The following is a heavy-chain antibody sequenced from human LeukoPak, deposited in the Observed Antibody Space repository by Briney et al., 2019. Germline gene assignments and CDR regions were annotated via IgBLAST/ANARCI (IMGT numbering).Heavy chain of an antibody. CDR3: AKGYDILTGYYITSFDY. V-gene: IGHV3-9*01. J-gene: IGHJ4*02. CDR2: ISWNSGSI. Sequence: GGSLRLSCAASGFTFDDYAMHWVRHAPGKGLEWVSGISWNSGSIGYADSVKGRFTISRDNAKNSLYLQMNSLRAEDTALYYYAKGYDILTGYYITSFDYWGQGTLVTVSS. D-gene: IGHD3-9*01. CDR1: GFTFDDYA.